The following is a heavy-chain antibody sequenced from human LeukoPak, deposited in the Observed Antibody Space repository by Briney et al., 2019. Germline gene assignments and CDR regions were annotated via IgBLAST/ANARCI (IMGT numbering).Heavy chain of an antibody. Sequence: PGGSLRLSCAASGFTFSIYAMHWAREAPGKGREWVAVILYDGGNAHYADSVRGRFTISRDNPKNTLWLQMNSLTPDDTAVYYCARGEFSGLDYWGQGTLVTVSS. CDR1: GFTFSIYA. D-gene: IGHD5-12*01. CDR2: ILYDGGNA. V-gene: IGHV3-30-3*01. J-gene: IGHJ4*02. CDR3: ARGEFSGLDY.